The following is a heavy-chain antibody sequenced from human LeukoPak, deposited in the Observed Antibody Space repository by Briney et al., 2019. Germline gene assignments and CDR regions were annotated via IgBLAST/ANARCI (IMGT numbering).Heavy chain of an antibody. CDR1: GFTFSSYA. J-gene: IGHJ4*02. CDR2: ISGSGGST. Sequence: GGSLRLSRAASGFTFSSYAMSWVRQAPGKGLEWVSAISGSGGSTYYADSVKGRYTISRDNSKNTLYLQMNSLRAEDTAVYYCAKDVLLWFGELPTTFDYWGQGTLVTVSS. V-gene: IGHV3-23*01. CDR3: AKDVLLWFGELPTTFDY. D-gene: IGHD3-10*01.